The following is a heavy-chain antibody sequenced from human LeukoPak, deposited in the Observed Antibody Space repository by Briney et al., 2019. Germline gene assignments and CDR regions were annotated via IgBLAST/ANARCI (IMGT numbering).Heavy chain of an antibody. CDR3: AKVSVVAGRNAFDI. CDR1: GFTFSSYA. J-gene: IGHJ3*02. CDR2: ISYDGSNK. Sequence: SGGSLRLSCAASGFTFSSYAMHWVRQAPGKGLEWVAVISYDGSNKYYADSVKGRFTISRDNSKNMLYLQMNSLRVEDTAIYYCAKVSVVAGRNAFDIWGQGTMVTVSS. V-gene: IGHV3-30*04. D-gene: IGHD3-22*01.